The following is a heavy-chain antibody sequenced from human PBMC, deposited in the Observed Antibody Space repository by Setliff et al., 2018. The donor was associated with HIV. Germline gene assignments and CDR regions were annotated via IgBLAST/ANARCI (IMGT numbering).Heavy chain of an antibody. CDR2: ISWNSDTT. CDR3: VKEGESYYGGLYYFDS. D-gene: IGHD1-26*01. CDR1: GFPFDNYA. V-gene: IGHV3-9*01. Sequence: GGSLRLSCGGSGFPFDNYAFHWVRQTPGKGLEWVSGISWNSDTTGYAYSVKGRFTVSRDNAKNSLYLQMNSLRDDDTALYYCVKEGESYYGGLYYFDSWGRGTLVTVSS. J-gene: IGHJ4*02.